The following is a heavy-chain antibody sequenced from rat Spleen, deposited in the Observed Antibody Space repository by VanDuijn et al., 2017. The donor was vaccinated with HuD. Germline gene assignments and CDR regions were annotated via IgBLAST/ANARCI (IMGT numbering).Heavy chain of an antibody. Sequence: EVQLVESGGGLVQPGGSLKLSCAVSGFTFSNFDLAWVRQAPTKGLEWVASISPSGTGTYYRDSVKGRFTVSRDNAKSTLYLQMDSLRSEDTATYYCVRQDTSGYSNWFTYWGQGTLVTVSS. D-gene: IGHD4-3*01. CDR1: GFTFSNFD. CDR3: VRQDTSGYSNWFTY. J-gene: IGHJ3*01. CDR2: ISPSGTGT. V-gene: IGHV5-25*01.